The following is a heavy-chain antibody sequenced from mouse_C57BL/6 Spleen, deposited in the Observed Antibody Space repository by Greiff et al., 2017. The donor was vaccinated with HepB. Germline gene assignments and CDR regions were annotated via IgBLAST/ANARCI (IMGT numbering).Heavy chain of an antibody. V-gene: IGHV1-15*01. CDR1: GYTFTDYE. Sequence: QVQLQQSGAELVRPGASVTLSCKASGYTFTDYEMHWVKQTPVHGLEWIGAIDPETGGTAYNQKFKGKAILTADKSSSTAYMELRSLTSEDSAVYYCTRITTGGAMDYWGQGTSVTVSS. J-gene: IGHJ4*01. D-gene: IGHD1-1*01. CDR3: TRITTGGAMDY. CDR2: IDPETGGT.